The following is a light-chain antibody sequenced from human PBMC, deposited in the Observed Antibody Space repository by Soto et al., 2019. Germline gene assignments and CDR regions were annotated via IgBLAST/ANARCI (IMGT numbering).Light chain of an antibody. CDR1: QSVSRK. CDR3: QYYGDSPT. CDR2: GTT. J-gene: IGKJ1*01. V-gene: IGKV3-15*01. Sequence: EIVMTQSPATLSVSPGERVTLSCRASQSVSRKLAWYQQKPGQAPRLLIYGTTTRATGIPARFSGSGSGTEFTLTISSLQSEDFGIYYCQYYGDSPTFGQGTKVEI.